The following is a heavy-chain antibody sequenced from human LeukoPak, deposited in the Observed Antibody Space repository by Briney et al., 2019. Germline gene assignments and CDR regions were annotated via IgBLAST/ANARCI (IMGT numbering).Heavy chain of an antibody. CDR1: GFTFSRNA. Sequence: GGSLRLSCAASGFTFSRNAMHWVRQAPGKGVEWVAVISYDGSTTYYSDSVKGRFTISRDNSKNTLYLQMCSLRAEDMAVYYCARRARITMVRGVSGAFDIWGQGTMVTVSS. CDR2: ISYDGSTT. CDR3: ARRARITMVRGVSGAFDI. D-gene: IGHD3-10*01. V-gene: IGHV3-30*14. J-gene: IGHJ3*02.